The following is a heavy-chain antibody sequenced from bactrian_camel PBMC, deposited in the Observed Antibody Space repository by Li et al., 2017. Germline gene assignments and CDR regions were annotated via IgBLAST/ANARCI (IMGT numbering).Heavy chain of an antibody. CDR3: AAKTACWVWYSSSDALSRYTH. Sequence: VQLVESGGGSVQAGGSLRLSCAASGYNWNIYAMGWFRQAPDEGREGVATIYNGGATCYADSVKGRFTISKDNTKNILALQMTNLKPEDTAMYYCAAKTACWVWYSSSDALSRYTHWGQGTQVTVS. J-gene: IGHJ4*01. CDR2: IYNGGAT. D-gene: IGHD3*01. V-gene: IGHV3S31*01. CDR1: GYNWNIYA.